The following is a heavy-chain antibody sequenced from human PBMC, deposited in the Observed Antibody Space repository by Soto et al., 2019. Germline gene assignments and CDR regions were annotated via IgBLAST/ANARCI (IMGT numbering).Heavy chain of an antibody. J-gene: IGHJ6*02. Sequence: QVQLVESGGGVVQPGRSLRLSCAASGFTFSSYAMHWVRQAPGKGLEWVAVISDDGSNKYYADSVKGQFTISRDNSKNTLYLQMNSLRAEDTAVYYCARETYYDFWSGPYFGTDVWGQGTTVTVSS. CDR2: ISDDGSNK. CDR3: ARETYYDFWSGPYFGTDV. V-gene: IGHV3-30-3*01. CDR1: GFTFSSYA. D-gene: IGHD3-3*01.